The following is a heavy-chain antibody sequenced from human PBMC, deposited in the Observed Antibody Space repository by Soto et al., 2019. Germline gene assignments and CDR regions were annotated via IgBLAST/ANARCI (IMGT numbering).Heavy chain of an antibody. J-gene: IGHJ4*02. V-gene: IGHV4-34*01. CDR2: INHRGNT. CDR3: ARVDDY. CDR1: GGSFRGYY. Sequence: QVQLPQWGAGLLKPSETLSLTCAVYGGSFRGYYWSWIRQPPGKGLEWIGEINHRGNTKYNPSLKSRVTISVDTSKNQFSLKLSSVTAADTAVYYCARVDDYWGQGTLVTLSS.